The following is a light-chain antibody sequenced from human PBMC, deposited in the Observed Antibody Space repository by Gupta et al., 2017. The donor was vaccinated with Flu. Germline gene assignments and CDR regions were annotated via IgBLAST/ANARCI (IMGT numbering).Light chain of an antibody. CDR3: QKYDSSPWT. CDR1: LSVRSGY. Sequence: DIVLTQTPGTLSLSPGESATLSCRASLSVRSGYLAWSQQKPVQTPRLRIKGTPTRATGIPDGFTGRGSGADFTLTINRLESEDFALYYCQKYDSSPWTFGQGTKVEI. CDR2: GTP. V-gene: IGKV3-20*01. J-gene: IGKJ1*01.